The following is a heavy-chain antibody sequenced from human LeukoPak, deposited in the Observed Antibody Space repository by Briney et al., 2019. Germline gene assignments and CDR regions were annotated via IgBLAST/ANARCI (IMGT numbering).Heavy chain of an antibody. D-gene: IGHD3-10*01. CDR3: AVYGSGSSFDY. Sequence: GGSLRLSCAASGFTFSSYEMNWVRQAPGKGLEWVSYISSSGSTIYYADSVKGRFTISRDNAKNSLYLQMNSLRAEDAAVYYCAVYGSGSSFDYWGQGTLVTVSS. CDR1: GFTFSSYE. CDR2: ISSSGSTI. V-gene: IGHV3-48*03. J-gene: IGHJ4*02.